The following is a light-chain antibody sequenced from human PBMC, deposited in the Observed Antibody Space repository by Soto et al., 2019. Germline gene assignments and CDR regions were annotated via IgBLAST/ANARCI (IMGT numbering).Light chain of an antibody. J-gene: IGLJ2*01. CDR2: EVS. CDR1: SSDVGGYNY. CDR3: SSYAGSNLV. V-gene: IGLV2-8*01. Sequence: QSVLTQPPSASGSPGQSVTISCTGTSSDVGGYNYVSWYQQHPGKAPKVMIYEVSKWPSGVPDRFSGSKSGNTASLTVSGLQAEDEADYYCSSYAGSNLVFGGGTKLTVL.